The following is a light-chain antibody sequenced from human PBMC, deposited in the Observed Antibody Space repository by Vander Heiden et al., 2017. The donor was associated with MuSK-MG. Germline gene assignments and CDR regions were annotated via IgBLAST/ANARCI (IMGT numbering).Light chain of an antibody. CDR2: DGT. CDR3: QSYDSSLSASV. CDR1: MSNIGAGYT. Sequence: YVLTQPPSVSGAPGQRVTISCIGIMSNIGAGYTVHWYQQFPGTAPKLLIYDGTNRPSGVPDRFSASTSDTSASLAITGLQAEDEAHYYCQSYDSSLSASVFGGGTKLTVL. J-gene: IGLJ2*01. V-gene: IGLV1-40*01.